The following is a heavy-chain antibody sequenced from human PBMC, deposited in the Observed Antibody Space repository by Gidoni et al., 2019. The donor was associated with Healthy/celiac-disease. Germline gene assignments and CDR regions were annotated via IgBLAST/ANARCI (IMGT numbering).Heavy chain of an antibody. D-gene: IGHD6-19*01. CDR2: IYTSGST. CDR3: ARDHLDSSSGWYGGSGYYYGMDV. Sequence: QVQLQESGPGLVKPSQTLSLTCTVSGGSISSGSYYWSWIRQPAGKGLEWIGRIYTSGSTNYNPSLKSRVTISVDTSKNQFSLKLSSVTAADTAVYYCARDHLDSSSGWYGGSGYYYGMDVWGQGTTVTVSS. J-gene: IGHJ6*02. V-gene: IGHV4-61*02. CDR1: GGSISSGSYY.